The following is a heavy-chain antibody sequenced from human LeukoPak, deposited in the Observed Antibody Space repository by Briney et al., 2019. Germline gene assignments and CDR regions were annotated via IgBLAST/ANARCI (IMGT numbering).Heavy chain of an antibody. J-gene: IGHJ6*02. CDR2: IYYSGST. V-gene: IGHV4-31*03. CDR1: GGSISSGGYY. Sequence: SRTLSLTCTVSGGSISSGGYYWSWIRQHPGKGLEWIGYIYYSGSTYYNPSLKSRVTISVDTSKNQFSLKLSSVTAADTAVYYCARDRGSGYYSYYYGMDVWGQGTTVTVSS. CDR3: ARDRGSGYYSYYYGMDV. D-gene: IGHD3-3*01.